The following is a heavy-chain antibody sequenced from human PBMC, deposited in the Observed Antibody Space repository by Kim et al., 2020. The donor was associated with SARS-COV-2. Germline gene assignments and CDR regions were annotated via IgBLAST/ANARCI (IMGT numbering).Heavy chain of an antibody. J-gene: IGHJ2*01. CDR3: AGVHCSSTSCYWLRYFDL. V-gene: IGHV3-11*06. D-gene: IGHD2-2*01. Sequence: KGRFTISRANAKNSLYLQMNSLRAEDTAVYYCAGVHCSSTSCYWLRYFDLWGRGTLVTVSS.